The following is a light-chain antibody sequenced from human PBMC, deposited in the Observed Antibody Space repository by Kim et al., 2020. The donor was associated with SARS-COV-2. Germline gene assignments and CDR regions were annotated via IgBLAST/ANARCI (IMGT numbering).Light chain of an antibody. J-gene: IGKJ2*01. V-gene: IGKV3-20*01. Sequence: PGAGATLSCRASQRVSGNYLAWYQQKPGLAPRLLIYGAFSRATGMPDRFRGGGSGTDFTLTITALEPEDFAVYYCQRYGDSHQTFGQGTKLEI. CDR2: GAF. CDR3: QRYGDSHQT. CDR1: QRVSGNY.